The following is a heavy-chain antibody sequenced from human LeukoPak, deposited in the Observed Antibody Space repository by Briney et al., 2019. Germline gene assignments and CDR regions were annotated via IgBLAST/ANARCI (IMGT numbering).Heavy chain of an antibody. V-gene: IGHV3-23*01. CDR3: AKVTSGWYRGGFDY. D-gene: IGHD6-19*01. CDR1: GFTSSSYA. Sequence: GGSLRLSCAASGFTSSSYAMSWVRQAPGKGLEWVSAISGSGGSTYYADSVKGRFTISRDNSKNTLYLQMNSLRAEDTAVYYCAKVTSGWYRGGFDYWGQGTLVTVSS. J-gene: IGHJ4*02. CDR2: ISGSGGST.